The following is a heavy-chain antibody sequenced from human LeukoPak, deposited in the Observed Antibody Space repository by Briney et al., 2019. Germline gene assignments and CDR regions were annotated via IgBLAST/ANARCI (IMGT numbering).Heavy chain of an antibody. CDR2: IIPDGSAT. Sequence: GGSLRLSCVASGFTFSGHWMHWVRQVPGKGLVAASRIIPDGSATGYADSVKGRFTISRDNAKNTLYLEMNSLTAEDTALYYCTRSGYSNGYDYWGQGTLVTVSS. V-gene: IGHV3-74*01. CDR3: TRSGYSNGYDY. CDR1: GFTFSGHW. D-gene: IGHD6-19*01. J-gene: IGHJ4*02.